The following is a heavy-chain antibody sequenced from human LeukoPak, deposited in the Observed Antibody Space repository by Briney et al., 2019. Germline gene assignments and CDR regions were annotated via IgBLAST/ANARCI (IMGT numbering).Heavy chain of an antibody. J-gene: IGHJ4*02. CDR2: IKSKTDGGTT. Sequence: GGSLRLSCAASGFTFSNAWMNWVRQAPGKGPEWVGRIKSKTDGGTTDYAAPVKGRFTISRDDSKNTLYLQMNSLKTEDTAVYYCSTTYYYDSSEGYWGQGTLVTVSS. CDR1: GFTFSNAW. D-gene: IGHD3-22*01. V-gene: IGHV3-15*07. CDR3: STTYYYDSSEGY.